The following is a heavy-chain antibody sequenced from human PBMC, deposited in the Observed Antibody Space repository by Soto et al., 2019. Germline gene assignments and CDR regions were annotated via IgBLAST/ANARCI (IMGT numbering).Heavy chain of an antibody. CDR3: ARATYGSGRIDP. CDR1: GDSVSSNSVA. V-gene: IGHV6-1*01. D-gene: IGHD6-19*01. CDR2: TYYRSKWYN. J-gene: IGHJ5*02. Sequence: PSQTLSLTCAISGDSVSSNSVAWNWIRQSPSRGLEWLGRTYYRSKWYNEYAKSVKRRITINPDTSKNKISLQLNSMTPKDTAVYFCARATYGSGRIDPWGQGTLVTVSS.